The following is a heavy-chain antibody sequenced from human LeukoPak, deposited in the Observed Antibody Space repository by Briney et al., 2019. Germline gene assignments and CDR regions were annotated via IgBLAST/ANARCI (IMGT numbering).Heavy chain of an antibody. J-gene: IGHJ4*02. CDR2: IYTGGST. CDR1: GGSISSGRYY. CDR3: AREDYDSSGYYYFRYYFDY. V-gene: IGHV4-61*02. D-gene: IGHD3-22*01. Sequence: SETLSLTCTVSGGSISSGRYYWSWIRQPAGKGLEWIGRIYTGGSTNYNPSLKSRVTISVDTSKNQFSLKLSSVTAADTAVYYCAREDYDSSGYYYFRYYFDYWGQGTLVTVSS.